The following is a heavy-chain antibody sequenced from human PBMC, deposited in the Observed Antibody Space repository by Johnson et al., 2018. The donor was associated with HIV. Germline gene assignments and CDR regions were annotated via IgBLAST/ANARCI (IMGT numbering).Heavy chain of an antibody. J-gene: IGHJ3*02. CDR1: GFTVSSNY. Sequence: VQLVESGGGLIQPGGSLRLSCAASGFTVSSNYMSWVRQAPGKGLEWVSVIYSGGSTDYADSVTGRFTISRDNSKNTLYLQMNSLRAEDTAVYYCARDHLRRSHAFDIWGQGTMVTVSS. D-gene: IGHD2-15*01. CDR2: IYSGGST. CDR3: ARDHLRRSHAFDI. V-gene: IGHV3-53*01.